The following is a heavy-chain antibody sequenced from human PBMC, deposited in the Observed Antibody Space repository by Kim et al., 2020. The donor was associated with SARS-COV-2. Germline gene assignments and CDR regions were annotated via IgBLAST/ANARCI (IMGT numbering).Heavy chain of an antibody. CDR2: IYHSGST. D-gene: IGHD3-22*01. CDR1: GYSISSGYY. CDR3: ARDDYYDSSGYSDY. V-gene: IGHV4-38-2*02. J-gene: IGHJ4*02. Sequence: SETLSLTCTVSGYSISSGYYWGWIRQPPGKGLEWIGSIYHSGSTYYNPSLKSRVTISVDTSKNQFSLKLSSVTAADTAVYYCARDDYYDSSGYSDYWGQG.